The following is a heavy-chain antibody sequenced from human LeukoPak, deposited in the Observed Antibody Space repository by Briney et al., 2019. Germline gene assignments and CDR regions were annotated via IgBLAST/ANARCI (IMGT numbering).Heavy chain of an antibody. Sequence: SETLSLTCSVSGGSISSSSYYWGWIRQPPGKGLEWIGTTYYSGSTYYNPSRKSRVTISVDTSNNQFSLKLGSVTAADTAVYYCARQTYGSGSYYNLDCWGQGTLVTVSS. CDR2: TYYSGST. CDR3: ARQTYGSGSYYNLDC. J-gene: IGHJ4*02. D-gene: IGHD3-10*01. CDR1: GGSISSSSYY. V-gene: IGHV4-39*01.